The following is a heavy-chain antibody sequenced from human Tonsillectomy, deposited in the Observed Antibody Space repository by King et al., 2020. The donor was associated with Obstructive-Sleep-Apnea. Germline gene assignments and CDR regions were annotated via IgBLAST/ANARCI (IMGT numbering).Heavy chain of an antibody. Sequence: VQLVESGGGLVQPGGSLRLSCAASGFTFSSYWMSWVRQAPGKGLEWVANIKQDGSEKYYVDSVKGRFTISRDNAKNSLYLQMNSLRAEDTAVYYCARDIQYSGYDYADPAGVDYYYGMDVWGQGTTVTVSS. J-gene: IGHJ6*02. CDR2: IKQDGSEK. CDR3: ARDIQYSGYDYADPAGVDYYYGMDV. V-gene: IGHV3-7*03. D-gene: IGHD5-12*01. CDR1: GFTFSSYW.